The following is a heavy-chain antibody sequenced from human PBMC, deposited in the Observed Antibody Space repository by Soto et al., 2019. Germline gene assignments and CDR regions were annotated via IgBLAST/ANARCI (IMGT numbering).Heavy chain of an antibody. CDR1: GGSISSYY. J-gene: IGHJ4*02. D-gene: IGHD6-13*01. CDR2: IYYSGST. Sequence: SETLSLTCTVSGGSISSYYWSWIRQPPGKGLEWIGYIYYSGSTNYNPSLKSRVTISVDTSKNQFSLKLSSVTAADTAVYYCARGLPGIAAAGTGNYYFDYWGRGNLVTVSS. V-gene: IGHV4-59*08. CDR3: ARGLPGIAAAGTGNYYFDY.